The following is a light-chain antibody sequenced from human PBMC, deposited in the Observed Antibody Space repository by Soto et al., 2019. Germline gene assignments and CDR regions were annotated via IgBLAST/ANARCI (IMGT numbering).Light chain of an antibody. CDR1: QSIGNF. J-gene: IGKJ5*01. CDR3: QQSYSPSPLT. Sequence: DIQMTQSPSSLSASVGDRVTITCRASQSIGNFLFGYQQKPGKAPKLLIYAASSFQSGVPSRFSGSASGTEFSLTISSLQPEDFATYYCQQSYSPSPLTFGQGTRLEIK. V-gene: IGKV1-39*01. CDR2: AAS.